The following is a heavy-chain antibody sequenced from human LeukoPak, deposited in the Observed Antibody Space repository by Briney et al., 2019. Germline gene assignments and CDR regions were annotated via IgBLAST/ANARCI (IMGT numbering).Heavy chain of an antibody. CDR1: GFTFSSDS. D-gene: IGHD3-10*01. J-gene: IGHJ3*02. CDR3: ARDTDTMVRGVIGVAAFDI. CDR2: IISSSSYI. Sequence: GGSLRLSCAASGFTFSSDSMSWVRQAPGKGLEWVSSIISSSSYIYYAASGKGRFTISRVNAKNSMYLQMHRLRAEDTAVYYCARDTDTMVRGVIGVAAFDIWGQGTMVTVSS. V-gene: IGHV3-21*01.